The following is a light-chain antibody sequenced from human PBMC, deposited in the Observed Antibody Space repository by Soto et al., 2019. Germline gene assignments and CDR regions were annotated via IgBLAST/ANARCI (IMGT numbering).Light chain of an antibody. V-gene: IGLV2-14*01. CDR3: SSFTSSMTNV. CDR1: SSDVGGYNS. J-gene: IGLJ1*01. CDR2: DVT. Sequence: QSVLNQPSSVSGSPGQSITISCPGTSSDVGGYNSVSWYQQHPGKAPKLILYDVTDRPSGVSYRFSGSKSGNTASLTISGLQAADEADYFCSSFTSSMTNVFGSGTKVTVL.